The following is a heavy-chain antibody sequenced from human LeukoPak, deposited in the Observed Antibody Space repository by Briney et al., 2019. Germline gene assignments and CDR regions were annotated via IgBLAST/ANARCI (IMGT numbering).Heavy chain of an antibody. CDR1: GDSVSSNSAA. Sequence: SQTLSLTCAISGDSVSSNSAAWNWIRPSPSRGLEWLGRTYYRSKWYSDYAVSVKSPLTINPDTSKNQFSLQLNSVTPEDTAVYYCARDSSGWRSIFDYWGQGTLVSVSS. D-gene: IGHD6-19*01. CDR3: ARDSSGWRSIFDY. V-gene: IGHV6-1*01. CDR2: TYYRSKWYS. J-gene: IGHJ4*02.